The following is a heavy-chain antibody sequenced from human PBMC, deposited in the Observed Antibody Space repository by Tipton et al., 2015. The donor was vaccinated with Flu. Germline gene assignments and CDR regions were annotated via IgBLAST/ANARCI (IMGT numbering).Heavy chain of an antibody. D-gene: IGHD6-13*01. CDR1: GGTFSSYA. Sequence: QLVQSGAEVKKPGSSVKVSCKASGGTFSSYAISWVRQAPGQGLEWMGGIIPIFGTANYAQKFQGRVTITADESTSTAYMELSSRRPETPAVYYFAGDRGEKGSSWSEGFDYSGKGTLVPVSS. J-gene: IGHJ4*02. CDR2: IIPIFGTA. V-gene: IGHV1-69*01. CDR3: AGDRGEKGSSWSEGFDY.